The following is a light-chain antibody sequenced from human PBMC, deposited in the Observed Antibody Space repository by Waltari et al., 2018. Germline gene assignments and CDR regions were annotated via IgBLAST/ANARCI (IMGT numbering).Light chain of an antibody. CDR2: GAS. CDR3: QQYNNWPPEDT. Sequence: EIVMTQSPATLSVSPGEGATLPCRASQSVRSNLAWYQHKPGQAPRLLIYGASTRATGIPARFSGSGSGTEFTLTISSLQSEDFAFYYCQQYNNWPPEDTFGQGTKLEIK. V-gene: IGKV3-15*01. CDR1: QSVRSN. J-gene: IGKJ2*01.